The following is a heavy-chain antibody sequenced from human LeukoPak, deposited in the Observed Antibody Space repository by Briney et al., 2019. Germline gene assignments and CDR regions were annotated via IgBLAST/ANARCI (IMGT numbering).Heavy chain of an antibody. V-gene: IGHV1-2*02. D-gene: IGHD3-10*01. J-gene: IGHJ6*02. CDR2: INPNSGGT. CDR3: ARGDYYGSGSYFGYYYYYGMDV. CDR1: GYTFTGYY. Sequence: ASVTVSCKASGYTFTGYYMHWVRQAPGQGLEWMGWINPNSGGTNYAQKFQGRVTMTRDTSISTAYMELSRLRSDDTAVYYCARGDYYGSGSYFGYYYYYGMDVWGQGTTVTVSS.